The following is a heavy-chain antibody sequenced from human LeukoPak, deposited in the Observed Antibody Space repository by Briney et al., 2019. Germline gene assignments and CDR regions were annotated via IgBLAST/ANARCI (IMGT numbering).Heavy chain of an antibody. Sequence: SETLSLTCAVYGGSFSGYYWSWIRQPPGKGLEWIGSIYYSGSTYYNPSLKSRVTISVDTSKNQFSLKLSSVTAADTAVYYCARHGRGFYCSSTSCLDYWGQGTLVTVSS. V-gene: IGHV4-34*01. D-gene: IGHD2-2*01. CDR3: ARHGRGFYCSSTSCLDY. J-gene: IGHJ4*02. CDR1: GGSFSGYY. CDR2: IYYSGST.